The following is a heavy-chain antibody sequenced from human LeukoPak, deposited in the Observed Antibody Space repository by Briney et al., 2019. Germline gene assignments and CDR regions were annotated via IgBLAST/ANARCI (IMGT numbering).Heavy chain of an antibody. CDR1: GFTVSINY. V-gene: IGHV3-66*01. CDR2: IYSGGST. D-gene: IGHD3-10*01. J-gene: IGHJ4*02. Sequence: GGSLRLSCAASGFTVSINYMSWVRQAPGKGLEWVSVIYSGGSTYYADSVKGRFTISRDNSKNTLYLQMNSLRAEDTAVYYCSRDPYYGSGFDYWGQGTLVTVSS. CDR3: SRDPYYGSGFDY.